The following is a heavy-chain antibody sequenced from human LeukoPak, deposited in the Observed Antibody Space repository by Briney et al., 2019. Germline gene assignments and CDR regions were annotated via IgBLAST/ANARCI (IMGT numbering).Heavy chain of an antibody. CDR2: IKEDGNEK. V-gene: IGHV3-7*01. Sequence: GGSLRLSCVVSGFMFSSNTMSWVRQAPGKGLEWVANIKEDGNEKHYVDSVKGRSTISRDNAKNSLYLQMNSLRAEDTAVYYCATGGRRYYADWGQGTLVTVSS. D-gene: IGHD2/OR15-2a*01. CDR3: ATGGRRYYAD. CDR1: GFMFSSNT. J-gene: IGHJ4*02.